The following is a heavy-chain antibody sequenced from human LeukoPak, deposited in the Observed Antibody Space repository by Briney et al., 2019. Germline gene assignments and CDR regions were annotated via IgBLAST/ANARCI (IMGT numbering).Heavy chain of an antibody. J-gene: IGHJ4*02. CDR1: GYMFTSYG. CDR2: INIYKGNT. CDR3: ARNPYYDSKGYYAY. Sequence: ASVRVSCKTSGYMFTSYGISWIRQAPGQGLEWMGWINIYKGNTKYAQNFQGRVTMTTDTSTSTAYMELRSLRPDDTALYYCARNPYYDSKGYYAYWGQGTLVTVSS. D-gene: IGHD3-22*01. V-gene: IGHV1-18*01.